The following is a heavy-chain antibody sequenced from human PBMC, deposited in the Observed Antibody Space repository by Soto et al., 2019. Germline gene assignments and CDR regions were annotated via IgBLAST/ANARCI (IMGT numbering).Heavy chain of an antibody. CDR3: AKDGHDILTAFGGYYYYGLDV. J-gene: IGHJ6*02. CDR2: VGVTDGSS. CDR1: GFTFKTSA. Sequence: EVQLLESGGGLVQPGGSLRLSCAASGFTFKTSAMTWVRQAPGKGLQWVASVGVTDGSSYYADSVKGRFTISRDSSENTLYLQMNSLRAEDTALYYCAKDGHDILTAFGGYYYYGLDVWGQGTTVTVSS. V-gene: IGHV3-23*01. D-gene: IGHD3-9*01.